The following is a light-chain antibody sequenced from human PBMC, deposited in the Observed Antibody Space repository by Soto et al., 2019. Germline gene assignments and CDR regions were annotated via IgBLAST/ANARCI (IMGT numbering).Light chain of an antibody. CDR3: QQYKSWPPIT. CDR2: GAS. V-gene: IGKV3-15*01. CDR1: QTISTN. J-gene: IGKJ5*01. Sequence: EIVMTQSPSTLSVSPGERATLPCRASQTISTNLAWFQHKPGQAPRLLIYGASTRANAIPGRFSGSGSGTELTLTINNVQPDDFAVYYCQQYKSWPPITFGQGTRLEIK.